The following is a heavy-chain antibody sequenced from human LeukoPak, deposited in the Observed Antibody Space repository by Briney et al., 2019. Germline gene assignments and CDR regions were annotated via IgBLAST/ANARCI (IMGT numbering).Heavy chain of an antibody. Sequence: YPSETLSLTCTVSGGSISSYYWSWIRQPPGKGLEWIGYIYYSGSTNYNPSLKSRVTISVDTSKNQFSLKLSSVTAADTAVYYCARHRPPDIAAVVGKLGFDPWGQGTLVTVSS. CDR3: ARHRPPDIAAVVGKLGFDP. J-gene: IGHJ5*02. D-gene: IGHD6-13*01. CDR2: IYYSGST. V-gene: IGHV4-59*08. CDR1: GGSISSYY.